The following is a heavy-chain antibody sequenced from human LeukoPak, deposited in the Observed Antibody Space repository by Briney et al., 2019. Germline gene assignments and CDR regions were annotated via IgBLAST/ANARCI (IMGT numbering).Heavy chain of an antibody. CDR1: GFTFSSYS. J-gene: IGHJ4*02. Sequence: GGSLRLSCAASGFTFSSYSMNWVRQAPGKGLEWVSYIHSGSSIICYADSVKGRFTISRDNAKNPLYLQMDSLTAEDTAVYYCARRIEYWGQGTLVTVSS. CDR2: IHSGSSII. CDR3: ARRIEY. V-gene: IGHV3-48*01.